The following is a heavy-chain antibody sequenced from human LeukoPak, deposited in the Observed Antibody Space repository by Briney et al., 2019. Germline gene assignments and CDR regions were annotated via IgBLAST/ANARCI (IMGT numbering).Heavy chain of an antibody. CDR3: ASGPGYSYGQVDY. D-gene: IGHD5-18*01. CDR1: GGSISSYY. CDR2: IYYSGST. J-gene: IGHJ4*02. Sequence: SETLSLTCTVSGGSISSYYWSWIRQPPGKGLEWIGYIYYSGSTNYNPSLKSRVTISVDTSKNQFSLKLSSVTAADTAVYYCASGPGYSYGQVDYWGQGTLITVSS. V-gene: IGHV4-59*01.